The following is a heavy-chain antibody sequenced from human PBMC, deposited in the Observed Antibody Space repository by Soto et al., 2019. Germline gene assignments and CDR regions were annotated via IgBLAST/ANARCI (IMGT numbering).Heavy chain of an antibody. J-gene: IGHJ6*03. CDR2: IRNKANSHTT. CDR3: ARAATLDSVPHYYYMDV. CDR1: GFTFSDHY. D-gene: IGHD1-26*01. Sequence: TGGSLRLSCAASGFTFSDHYMDWVRQAPGKGLEWVGRIRNKANSHTTEYAASVKGRFTISRDDSKNSLYLQMNSLKTEDTAVYYCARAATLDSVPHYYYMDVWGKGTTVTVSS. V-gene: IGHV3-72*01.